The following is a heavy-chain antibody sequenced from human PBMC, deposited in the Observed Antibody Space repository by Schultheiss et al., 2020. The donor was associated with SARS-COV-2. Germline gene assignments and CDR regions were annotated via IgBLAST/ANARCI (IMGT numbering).Heavy chain of an antibody. D-gene: IGHD1-1*01. CDR3: ARVQYNWNPDRGYYYMDV. CDR1: GYTFTGYG. CDR2: ISAYNGNT. Sequence: ASVKVSCRASGYTFTGYGISWVRQAPGQGLEWMGWISAYNGNTNYAQKLQGRVTMTTDTSTSTAYMELRSLRSDDTAVYYCARVQYNWNPDRGYYYMDVWGKGTTVTVSS. J-gene: IGHJ6*03. V-gene: IGHV1-18*01.